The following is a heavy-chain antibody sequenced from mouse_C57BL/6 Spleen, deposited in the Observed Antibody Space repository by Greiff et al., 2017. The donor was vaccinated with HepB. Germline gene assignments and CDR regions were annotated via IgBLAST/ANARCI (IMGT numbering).Heavy chain of an antibody. V-gene: IGHV1-66*01. D-gene: IGHD2-4*01. J-gene: IGHJ3*01. CDR2: IYPGSGNT. Sequence: QVQLKQSGPELVKPGASVKISCKASGYSFTSYYIHWVKQRPGQGLEWIGWIYPGSGNTKYNEKFKGKATLTADTSSSTAYMQLSSLTSEDSAVYYCARSDDYDGRGFAYWGQGTLVTVSA. CDR1: GYSFTSYY. CDR3: ARSDDYDGRGFAY.